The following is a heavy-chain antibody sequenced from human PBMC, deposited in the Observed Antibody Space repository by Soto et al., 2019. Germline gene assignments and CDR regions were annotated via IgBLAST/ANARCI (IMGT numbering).Heavy chain of an antibody. D-gene: IGHD4-4*01. J-gene: IGHJ4*02. CDR3: ARGGGVTTTGDDY. Sequence: QLQLQESGSGLVKPSQTLSLTCAVSGGSINTATHSWSWIRQPPGKGLEWIGYIYHSGSTYYNPSVKSRVTISIDTSNNQFSLGLSSVTAAGTAVYYCARGGGVTTTGDDYWGQGILVTVSS. CDR2: IYHSGST. V-gene: IGHV4-30-2*01. CDR1: GGSINTATHS.